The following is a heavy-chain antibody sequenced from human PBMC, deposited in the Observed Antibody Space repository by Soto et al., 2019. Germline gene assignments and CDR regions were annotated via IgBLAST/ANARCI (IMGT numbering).Heavy chain of an antibody. V-gene: IGHV4-39*01. CDR2: IYYTGTT. CDR1: GGSVTNINYF. Sequence: SETLSLTCSVSGGSVTNINYFWAWIRQSPGKGLEWIANIYYTGTTYYNPSLRSRVSMTIDASKNRFSLNLSSVTAADTALYYCARHEYVSSSYDLLDVWGRGTMVTVSS. J-gene: IGHJ3*01. D-gene: IGHD3-22*01. CDR3: ARHEYVSSSYDLLDV.